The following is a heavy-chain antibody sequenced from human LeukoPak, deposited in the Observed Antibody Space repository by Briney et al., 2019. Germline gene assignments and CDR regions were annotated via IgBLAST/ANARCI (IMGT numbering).Heavy chain of an antibody. Sequence: GGSLRLSCAASGFTFRIYAMSWVRQAPGKGLEWVSAISGSDGSTNYADSVKGRFSVSRDNSKNTLYLQMKSLRAEDTAVYYCAKELYGWYYDYWGQGTLVTVSS. J-gene: IGHJ4*02. V-gene: IGHV3-23*01. CDR3: AKELYGWYYDY. CDR2: ISGSDGST. CDR1: GFTFRIYA. D-gene: IGHD6-19*01.